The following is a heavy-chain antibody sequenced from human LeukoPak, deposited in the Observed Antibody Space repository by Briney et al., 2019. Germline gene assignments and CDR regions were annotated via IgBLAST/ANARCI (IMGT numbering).Heavy chain of an antibody. J-gene: IGHJ5*02. CDR3: ARDPQLVGNWFDP. CDR2: IYYSGST. V-gene: IGHV4-39*07. Sequence: PSETLSLTCTVSGGSISSNSYYWGWIRQPPGKGLEWIGSIYYSGSTYYNPSLKSRVTISVDTSKNQFSLKLSSVTAADTAVYYCARDPQLVGNWFDPWGQGTLVTVSS. CDR1: GGSISSNSYY. D-gene: IGHD6-6*01.